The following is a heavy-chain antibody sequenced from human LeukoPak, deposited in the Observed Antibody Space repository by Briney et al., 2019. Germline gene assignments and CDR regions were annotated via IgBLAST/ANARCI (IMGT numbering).Heavy chain of an antibody. CDR2: INGGNGYT. V-gene: IGHV1-3*01. CDR3: ARYINGAFDY. Sequence: ASVKVSCKASGYTFANYGVHWVRHAPGQRLEWMGWINGGNGYTKYSQKFQGRVTITGDTSASTAYMELNSLRSEDTAVYYCARYINGAFDYWGQGTLVTVSS. J-gene: IGHJ4*02. D-gene: IGHD2-8*01. CDR1: GYTFANYG.